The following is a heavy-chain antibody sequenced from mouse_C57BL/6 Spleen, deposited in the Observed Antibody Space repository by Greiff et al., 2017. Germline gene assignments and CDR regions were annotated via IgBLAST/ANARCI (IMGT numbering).Heavy chain of an antibody. Sequence: EVQLQQSGPVLVKPGASVKMSCKASGYTFTDYYMNWVKQSHGKSLEWIGVINPYNGGTSYNQKFKGKATLTVAKSSSTAYMELNSLTSEDSAVYYCAKSLLRSFDYWGQGTTLTVSS. CDR1: GYTFTDYY. D-gene: IGHD1-1*01. CDR3: AKSLLRSFDY. V-gene: IGHV1-19*01. J-gene: IGHJ2*01. CDR2: INPYNGGT.